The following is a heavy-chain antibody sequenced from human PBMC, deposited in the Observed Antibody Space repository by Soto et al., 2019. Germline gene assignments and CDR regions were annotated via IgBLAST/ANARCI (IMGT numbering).Heavy chain of an antibody. J-gene: IGHJ4*02. Sequence: QVQLVQSGAEVKKPGSSVKVSCKASGGTFSTYSISWVRQAPGQGIEWMGRIIPILGIANHAEKFQCRVTITPDKSTSIAYMELSSLRSEDTVMYYCASDRGDSYNWNWGQGTLVTVSS. CDR2: IIPILGIA. V-gene: IGHV1-69*02. CDR3: ASDRGDSYNWN. D-gene: IGHD1-1*01. CDR1: GGTFSTYS.